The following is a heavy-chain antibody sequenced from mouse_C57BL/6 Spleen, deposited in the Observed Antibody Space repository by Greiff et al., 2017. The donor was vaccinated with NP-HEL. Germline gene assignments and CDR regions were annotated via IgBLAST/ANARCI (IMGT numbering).Heavy chain of an antibody. CDR2: IHPNSGST. CDR1: GYTFTSYW. Sequence: VQLQQPGAELVKPGASVKLSCKASGYTFTSYWMHWVKQRPGQGLEWIGMIHPNSGSTNYNEKFKSKATLTVDKSSSTAYMQLSSLTSEDSAVYYCARGGYYGSSPWFAYWGQGTLVTVSA. V-gene: IGHV1-64*01. J-gene: IGHJ3*01. D-gene: IGHD1-1*01. CDR3: ARGGYYGSSPWFAY.